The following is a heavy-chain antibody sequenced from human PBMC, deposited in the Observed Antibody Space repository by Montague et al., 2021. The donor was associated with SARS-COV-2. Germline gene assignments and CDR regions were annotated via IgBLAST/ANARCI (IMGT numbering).Heavy chain of an antibody. V-gene: IGHV4-61*02. CDR1: GGSVSSGSYY. Sequence: TLSLTCTVSGGSVSSGSYYWSWLRQPPGKGLEWIGRIYTSGSTNSNPSPKSRLTISVDTSKNQFSLKVSSVTAADTAVYYCARVRSADYYGGSGYHSYKYGMDVWGQGTTVTVSS. D-gene: IGHD3-22*01. CDR3: ARVRSADYYGGSGYHSYKYGMDV. J-gene: IGHJ6*02. CDR2: IYTSGST.